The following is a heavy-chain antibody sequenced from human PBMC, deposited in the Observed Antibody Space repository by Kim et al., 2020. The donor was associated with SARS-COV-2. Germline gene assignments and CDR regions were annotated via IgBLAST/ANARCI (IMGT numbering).Heavy chain of an antibody. CDR1: GFTFSTYA. J-gene: IGHJ4*02. CDR2: ISASSDNT. CDR3: AKDQVVTAIQGRYGY. Sequence: GGSLRLSCAASGFTFSTYAMSWVRQAPGKGLEWVSGISASSDNTFYAESVKGRFTISRDNSKKTLYLQMNSLRAEDTAVYYCAKDQVVTAIQGRYGYWGQGTLVTVSS. D-gene: IGHD2-21*02. V-gene: IGHV3-23*01.